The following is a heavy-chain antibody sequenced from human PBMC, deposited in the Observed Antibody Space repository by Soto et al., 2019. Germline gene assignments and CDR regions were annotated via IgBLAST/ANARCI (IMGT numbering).Heavy chain of an antibody. J-gene: IGHJ6*02. D-gene: IGHD2-15*01. CDR3: APLSVSLSGPYGIHV. CDR2: MFYSGLT. V-gene: IGHV4-39*01. Sequence: SETLSLTCSVYGYSVTSSDYYWAWIRQPPGKGLEWIGSMFYSGLTYYNPSLKSRVTPSFDTSKNQFSVRLNSVTAADTAVYYCAPLSVSLSGPYGIHVWGQGTTVTVS. CDR1: GYSVTSSDYY.